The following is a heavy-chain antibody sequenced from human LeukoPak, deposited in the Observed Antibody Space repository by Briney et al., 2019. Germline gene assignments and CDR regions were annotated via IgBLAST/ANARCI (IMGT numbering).Heavy chain of an antibody. V-gene: IGHV4-4*07. J-gene: IGHJ3*02. D-gene: IGHD1-26*01. CDR2: IYTSGST. CDR1: GSSISSYY. CDR3: ARDRGSFVGAIGRNAFDI. Sequence: PSETLSLTCTVSGSSISSYYWSWIRQPAGKGLEWIGRIYTSGSTNYNPSLKSRVTMSVDTSKNQFSLKLSSVTAADTAVYYCARDRGSFVGAIGRNAFDIWGQGTMVTVSS.